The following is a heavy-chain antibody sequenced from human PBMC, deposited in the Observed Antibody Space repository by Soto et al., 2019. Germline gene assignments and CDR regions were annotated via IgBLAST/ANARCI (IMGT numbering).Heavy chain of an antibody. J-gene: IGHJ5*02. D-gene: IGHD1-7*01. V-gene: IGHV5-51*01. CDR2: IYPGDSDT. Sequence: PGESLTISCKGSGYSFTSYWIGWVRQMPGKGLEWMGIIYPGDSDTRYSPSFQGQVTISADKSISAAYLQWGSLKASDTAMYYCARANVLNAGFSATTSFDTRGQGTLVTVSA. CDR3: ARANVLNAGFSATTSFDT. CDR1: GYSFTSYW.